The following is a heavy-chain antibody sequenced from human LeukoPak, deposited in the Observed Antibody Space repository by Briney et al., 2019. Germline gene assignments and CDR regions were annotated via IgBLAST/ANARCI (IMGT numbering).Heavy chain of an antibody. CDR1: GGSFSGYY. CDR2: INHSGST. V-gene: IGHV4-34*01. D-gene: IGHD6-13*01. J-gene: IGHJ5*02. Sequence: SETLSLTCAVYGGSFSGYYWSWIRQPPGKGLEWIGEINHSGSTNYNPSLKSRVTISVDTSKNQFSLKLSSVTAADTAVCYCAKQLVRLSWFDPWGQGTLVTVSS. CDR3: AKQLVRLSWFDP.